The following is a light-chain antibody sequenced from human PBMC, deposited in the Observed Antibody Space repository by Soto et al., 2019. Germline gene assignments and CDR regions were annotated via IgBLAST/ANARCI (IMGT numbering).Light chain of an antibody. CDR2: GNN. Sequence: QSALTQPPSVSGAPGQRVTISCTGSSSNIGANYGVHWYQHRPGTAPKLLIFGNNNRPSGVPDRSSGSKSGTSASLAITGLQAEDEGDYYCQSYDSTLSARYVFGTGTKVTVL. CDR3: QSYDSTLSARYV. J-gene: IGLJ1*01. V-gene: IGLV1-40*01. CDR1: SSNIGANYG.